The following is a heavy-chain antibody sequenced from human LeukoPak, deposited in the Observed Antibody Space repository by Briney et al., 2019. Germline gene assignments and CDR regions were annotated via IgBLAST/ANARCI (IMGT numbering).Heavy chain of an antibody. Sequence: GGSLRLSCAASGFTFSSYWMSWVRQAPGKGLEWVANIKHDGSEKYYVDSVKGRFTISRDNAKNSLYLQMNSLRAEDTAVYYCAREWVLEPLDYWGQGTLVTVSS. CDR1: GFTFSSYW. CDR2: IKHDGSEK. D-gene: IGHD1-26*01. CDR3: AREWVLEPLDY. J-gene: IGHJ4*02. V-gene: IGHV3-7*01.